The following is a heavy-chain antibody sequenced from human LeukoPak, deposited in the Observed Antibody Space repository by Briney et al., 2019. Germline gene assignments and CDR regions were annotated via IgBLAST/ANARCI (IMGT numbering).Heavy chain of an antibody. CDR2: MNHTGSS. V-gene: IGHV4-38-2*01. Sequence: PSETLSLTCAVSGYSVTSGYYWGWVRQPPGKGLEWIGNMNHTGSSYHNPSLQDRVTISIDKSKNQFSLKLSSVTAADTAVYYCARHAGSGWYPSPYWGQGTLVTVSS. D-gene: IGHD6-19*01. CDR1: GYSVTSGYY. J-gene: IGHJ4*02. CDR3: ARHAGSGWYPSPY.